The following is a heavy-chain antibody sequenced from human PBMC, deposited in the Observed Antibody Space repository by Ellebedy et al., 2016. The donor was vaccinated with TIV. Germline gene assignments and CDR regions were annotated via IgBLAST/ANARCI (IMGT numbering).Heavy chain of an antibody. CDR3: AKDYNNYGDYRYGMDG. CDR2: ISSSSTYI. J-gene: IGHJ6*02. D-gene: IGHD5-24*01. V-gene: IGHV3-21*01. Sequence: GESLKISCVASGFTFNIYAMTWVRQAPGKGLEWVSSISSSSTYIHYTDSVKVRFTISRDIYKNTLYLQMNSLRAEDTAVYYCAKDYNNYGDYRYGMDGWGPGTTVTVS. CDR1: GFTFNIYA.